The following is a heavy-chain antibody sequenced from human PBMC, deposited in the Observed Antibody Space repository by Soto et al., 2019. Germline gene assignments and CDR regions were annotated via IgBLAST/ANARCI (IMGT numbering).Heavy chain of an antibody. V-gene: IGHV3-30-3*01. CDR2: ISYDGSNK. J-gene: IGHJ4*02. Sequence: QVQLVESGGGMVHPGRSLRLSCAASGFTFSSYAMHWVRQAPGKGLEWVAVISYDGSNKYYADSVKGRFTISRDNSKNTLYLQMNSLRAEDTAVYYCARSWGNLGATPPANFDYWGQGTLVTVSS. CDR3: ARSWGNLGATPPANFDY. D-gene: IGHD3-16*01. CDR1: GFTFSSYA.